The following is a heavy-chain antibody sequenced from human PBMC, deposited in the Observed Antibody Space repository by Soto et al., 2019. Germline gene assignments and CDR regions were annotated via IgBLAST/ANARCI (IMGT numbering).Heavy chain of an antibody. Sequence: QVQLQESGPGLVKPSQTLSLTCTVSGGSISSAGYNWSWIRQHPGKGLEWIGYIYYSGSTYYNPSLQSRVTISVDTSKNQVSLKLSSVTAADTAVYYCAGYGSGTYYPATFDYWGQGTLVTVSS. CDR3: AGYGSGTYYPATFDY. J-gene: IGHJ4*02. V-gene: IGHV4-31*03. CDR1: GGSISSAGYN. CDR2: IYYSGST. D-gene: IGHD3-10*01.